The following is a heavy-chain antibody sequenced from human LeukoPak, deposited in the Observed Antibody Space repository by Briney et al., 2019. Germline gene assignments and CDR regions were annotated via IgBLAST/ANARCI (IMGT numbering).Heavy chain of an antibody. J-gene: IGHJ6*03. V-gene: IGHV1-2*02. CDR3: ARDRTSGPHYYYYYMDV. Sequence: ASVKVSCKASGYTFTGYYMHWVRQAPGQGLEWMGWINPNSGGTNYAQKFQGRVTMTRDPSISTAYMELSRLRSDDTAVYYCARDRTSGPHYYYYYMDVWGKGTTVTVSS. CDR1: GYTFTGYY. D-gene: IGHD1-14*01. CDR2: INPNSGGT.